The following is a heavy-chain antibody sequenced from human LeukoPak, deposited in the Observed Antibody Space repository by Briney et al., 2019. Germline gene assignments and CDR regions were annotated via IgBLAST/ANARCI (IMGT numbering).Heavy chain of an antibody. V-gene: IGHV3-23*01. Sequence: PGGSLRLSCAASGFTFSSYAMSWVRQAPGKGLEWVSVMSGSGGSTYYADSVKGRFTISRDNSKNTLYLQMNSLRAEDTAVYYCAKDGRAVRGREGQRGYWGQGTLVTVSS. J-gene: IGHJ4*02. D-gene: IGHD3-10*01. CDR3: AKDGRAVRGREGQRGY. CDR2: MSGSGGST. CDR1: GFTFSSYA.